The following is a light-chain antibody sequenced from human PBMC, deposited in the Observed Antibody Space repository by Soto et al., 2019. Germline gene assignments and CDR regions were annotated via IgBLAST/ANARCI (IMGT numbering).Light chain of an antibody. V-gene: IGKV3-20*01. CDR3: QQYGSSPWK. CDR1: QSVSSSY. Sequence: EIVLTQSPGTLSLSPGERATLSCRASQSVSSSYLTWYQQKPGQAPRLLIYATSRRATGTPDRFSGSGSWTDFTLTIGRQDPEDLAVYYCQQYGSSPWKFGQGTKVEIK. CDR2: ATS. J-gene: IGKJ1*01.